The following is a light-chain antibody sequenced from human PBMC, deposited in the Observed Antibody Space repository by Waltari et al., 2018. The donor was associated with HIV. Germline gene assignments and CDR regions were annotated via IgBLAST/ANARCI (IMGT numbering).Light chain of an antibody. CDR2: DVN. CDR3: ASYTVNSTGV. Sequence: QSALSQPASVSASPGQSVAISCSGSASDIGRYNYVSWYQQHPDKKPRLLLFDVNNRPSGVSDRFSVSKSGTTASLTISTVETDDEADYYCASYTVNSTGVFGSGTKLTVL. V-gene: IGLV2-14*03. CDR1: ASDIGRYNY. J-gene: IGLJ1*01.